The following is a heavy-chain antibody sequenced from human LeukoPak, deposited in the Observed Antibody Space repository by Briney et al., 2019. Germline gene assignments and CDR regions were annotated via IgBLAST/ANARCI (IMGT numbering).Heavy chain of an antibody. CDR3: ASAIVGASLFDY. J-gene: IGHJ4*02. Sequence: PGGSLRLSCVASAFTFSDYAMHWVRQAPGKGLEWVSSITSSSSYIYYADSVKGRFTISRDNAKNSLYLQMNSLRAEDTAVYYCASAIVGASLFDYWGQGTLVTVSS. CDR1: AFTFSDYA. V-gene: IGHV3-21*01. D-gene: IGHD1-26*01. CDR2: ITSSSSYI.